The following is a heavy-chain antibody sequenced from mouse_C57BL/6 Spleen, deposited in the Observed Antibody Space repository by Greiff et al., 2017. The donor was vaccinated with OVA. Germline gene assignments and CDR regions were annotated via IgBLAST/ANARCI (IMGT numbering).Heavy chain of an antibody. Sequence: DVKLVESGGGLVQPGGSLSLSCAASGFTFTDYYMSWVRQPPGQALEWLGFIRNKANGYTTEYSASVKGRFTISRDNSQSILYLQMNALRAEDSATYYCARSYYDPIAYWGQGTLVTVSA. CDR1: GFTFTDYY. CDR2: IRNKANGYTT. D-gene: IGHD2-4*01. J-gene: IGHJ3*01. CDR3: ARSYYDPIAY. V-gene: IGHV7-3*01.